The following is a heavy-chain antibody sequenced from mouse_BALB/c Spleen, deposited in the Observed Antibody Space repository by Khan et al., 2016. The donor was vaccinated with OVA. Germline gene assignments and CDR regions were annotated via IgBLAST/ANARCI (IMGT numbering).Heavy chain of an antibody. Sequence: VELVASGGDLVKPGGSLKLSCVASGFTFSTYGMSWVRQAPDKRLEWVATVSTGGTYTYYPDSVKGRFTISRDNAKNTLYLQMSGLRSEDTAMFFCTRLAYYYDSEGFAYWGQGTLVTVS. V-gene: IGHV5-6*01. CDR2: VSTGGTYT. D-gene: IGHD1-1*01. CDR1: GFTFSTYG. J-gene: IGHJ3*01. CDR3: TRLAYYYDSEGFAY.